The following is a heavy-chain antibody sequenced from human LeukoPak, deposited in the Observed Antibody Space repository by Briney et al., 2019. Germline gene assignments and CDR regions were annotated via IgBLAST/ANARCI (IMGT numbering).Heavy chain of an antibody. V-gene: IGHV3-11*04. Sequence: PGGSLRLSCVASGFSFSDYYMSWIRQAPGKGLEWVSYIGSTIYYADSVKGRFTIPRDNAKNSLYLQMNSLRAEDTAAYYCARDRGIVGTTGYYYMDVWGKGTTVTVSS. CDR1: GFSFSDYY. J-gene: IGHJ6*03. CDR3: ARDRGIVGTTGYYYMDV. CDR2: IGSTI. D-gene: IGHD1-26*01.